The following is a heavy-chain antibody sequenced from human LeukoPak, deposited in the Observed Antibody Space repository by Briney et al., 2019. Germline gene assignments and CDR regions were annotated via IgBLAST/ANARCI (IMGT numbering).Heavy chain of an antibody. J-gene: IGHJ4*02. Sequence: ASVTVSFTASGGTFSSYSISWVRQAPGQGREWMGGIIPIFGTANYAQKFQGRVTITADESTSTAYMELSSLRSEDTAVYYCARTRGIQLWWWGSDYFDYWGQGTLVTVSS. CDR2: IIPIFGTA. V-gene: IGHV1-69*13. CDR3: ARTRGIQLWWWGSDYFDY. D-gene: IGHD5-18*01. CDR1: GGTFSSYS.